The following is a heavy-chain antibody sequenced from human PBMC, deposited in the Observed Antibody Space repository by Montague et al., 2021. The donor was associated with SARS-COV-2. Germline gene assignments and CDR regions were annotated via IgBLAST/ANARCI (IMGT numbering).Heavy chain of an antibody. Sequence: SLRLSCAASGITVSTNYMNWVRQAPGKGLEWVSVIHSEGETYYADSVKGRFTTSRDSPENTLYLQMNSPRPEDTAVYYCARVMSDSSGYYGYGMDVWGQGTTVTVSS. CDR2: IHSEGET. D-gene: IGHD3-22*01. V-gene: IGHV3-66*02. CDR1: GITVSTNY. J-gene: IGHJ6*02. CDR3: ARVMSDSSGYYGYGMDV.